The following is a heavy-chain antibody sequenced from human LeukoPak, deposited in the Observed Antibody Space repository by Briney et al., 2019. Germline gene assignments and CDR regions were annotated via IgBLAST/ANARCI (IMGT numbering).Heavy chain of an antibody. V-gene: IGHV1-2*02. CDR1: GYTFTGYY. D-gene: IGHD3-10*01. Sequence: ASVKVSCKASGYTFTGYYMHWVRQAAGQGLGWMGWINPNSGGTNYAQKFQGRVTMTRDRSISTAYMELSRLRSDDTAVYYCARDAVLLWFGESYYDYWGQGTLVIVSS. CDR2: INPNSGGT. CDR3: ARDAVLLWFGESYYDY. J-gene: IGHJ4*02.